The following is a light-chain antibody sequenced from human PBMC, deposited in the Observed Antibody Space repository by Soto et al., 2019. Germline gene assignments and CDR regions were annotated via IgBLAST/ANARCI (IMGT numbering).Light chain of an antibody. CDR1: SSDVGSYNL. Sequence: QSALTQPASVSGSPGQSITISCTGTSSDVGSYNLVSWYQQHPGKAPKLMIYEGNKRPSGVSNRFSGSKSANTASLTISGLQTEDEADYYCYSYAGTNTFVFGTGTKLTVL. J-gene: IGLJ1*01. CDR2: EGN. V-gene: IGLV2-23*01. CDR3: YSYAGTNTFV.